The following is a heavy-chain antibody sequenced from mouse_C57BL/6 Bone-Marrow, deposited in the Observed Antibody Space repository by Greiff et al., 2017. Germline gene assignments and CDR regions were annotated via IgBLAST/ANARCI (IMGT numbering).Heavy chain of an antibody. CDR1: GFTFSSYG. J-gene: IGHJ4*01. CDR2: ISSGGSYT. V-gene: IGHV5-6*01. Sequence: EVQLMESGGDLVKPGGSLKLSCAASGFTFSSYGMSWVRQTPDKRLEWVATISSGGSYTYYPYSVKGRFTISRDNATNTLYLQMSSLKAEDTAMYYCARHRSDYAMDYWGQGTSVTVSS. CDR3: ARHRSDYAMDY. D-gene: IGHD1-1*01.